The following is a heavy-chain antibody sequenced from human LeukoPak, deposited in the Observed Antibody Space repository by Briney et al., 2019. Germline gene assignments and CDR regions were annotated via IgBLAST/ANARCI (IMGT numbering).Heavy chain of an antibody. CDR2: IRYDGSNK. V-gene: IGHV3-30*02. J-gene: IGHJ4*02. CDR3: ARVVYSSGGFDY. D-gene: IGHD6-19*01. Sequence: PGGSLRLSCAASGFTFSSYGMHWVRQAPGKGLEWVAFIRYDGSNKYYADSVKGRFTISRDNSKNTLYLQMNSLRAEDTAVYYCARVVYSSGGFDYWGQGTLVTVSS. CDR1: GFTFSSYG.